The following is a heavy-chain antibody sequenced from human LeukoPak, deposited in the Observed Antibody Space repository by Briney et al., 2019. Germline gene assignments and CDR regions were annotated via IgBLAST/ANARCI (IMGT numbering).Heavy chain of an antibody. CDR2: INPSGGST. CDR1: GYTFTSYY. CDR3: AIDQTAYSSGWYLDWTDY. V-gene: IGHV1-46*01. D-gene: IGHD6-19*01. J-gene: IGHJ4*02. Sequence: GASVKVSCKASGYTFTSYYMHWVRQAPGQGLEWMGIINPSGGSTSYAQKFQGRVTITADKSTSTAYMELSSLRSEDTAVYYCAIDQTAYSSGWYLDWTDYWGQGTLVTVSS.